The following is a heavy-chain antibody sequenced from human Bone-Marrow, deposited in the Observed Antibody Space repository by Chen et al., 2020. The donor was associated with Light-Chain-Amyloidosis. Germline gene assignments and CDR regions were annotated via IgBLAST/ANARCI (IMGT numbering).Heavy chain of an antibody. Sequence: EVQLEQSGPEVKKPGGPLKIPGKALGYPFPNYWIGWVRQMPGKGLEWMGVIYPDDSDARYSPSFEGQVTISADKSITTAYLQWRSLKASDTAMYYCARRRDGYNFDYWGQGTLVTVSS. D-gene: IGHD5-12*01. CDR1: GYPFPNYW. J-gene: IGHJ4*02. CDR2: IYPDDSDA. CDR3: ARRRDGYNFDY. V-gene: IGHV5-51*01.